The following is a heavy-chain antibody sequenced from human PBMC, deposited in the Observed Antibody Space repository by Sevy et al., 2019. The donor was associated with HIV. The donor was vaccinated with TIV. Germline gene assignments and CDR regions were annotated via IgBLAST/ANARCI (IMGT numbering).Heavy chain of an antibody. CDR3: AREGAGRFDY. Sequence: GGSLRLSCAASGFTFSGYWMSWVRQVPGKGLQWVANINQDGSKNEFVDSVKGRFTISRDNPKNSVYLQMNSLRAEDTAVYYCAREGAGRFDYWGQGTLVTVSS. V-gene: IGHV3-7*01. CDR2: INQDGSKN. CDR1: GFTFSGYW. J-gene: IGHJ4*02.